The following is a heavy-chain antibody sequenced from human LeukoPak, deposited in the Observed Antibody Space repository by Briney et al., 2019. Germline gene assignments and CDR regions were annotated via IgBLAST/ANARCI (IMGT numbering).Heavy chain of an antibody. Sequence: PGGSLRLSCAASGFTVSSNYRSWVRQAPGKGLEWVSVIYSGGSTYYADSVKGRFTISRDNSKNTLYLQMNSLRAEDTAVYYCARTRRGYSYGAFDYWGQGTLVTVSS. CDR1: GFTVSSNY. CDR3: ARTRRGYSYGAFDY. CDR2: IYSGGST. V-gene: IGHV3-53*01. D-gene: IGHD5-18*01. J-gene: IGHJ4*02.